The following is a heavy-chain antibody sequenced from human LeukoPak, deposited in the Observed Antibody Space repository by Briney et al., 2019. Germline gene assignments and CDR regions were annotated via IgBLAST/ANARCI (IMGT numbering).Heavy chain of an antibody. Sequence: SETLSLTCTVSGGSISSYYWSWIRQPAGKGLEWIGRIYTSGSTNYNPSLKSRVTMSVDTSKNQFSLKLSSVTAADTAVYYCARDLYCSSTSCPGDFDYWGQGTLVTVSS. D-gene: IGHD2-2*01. J-gene: IGHJ4*02. CDR3: ARDLYCSSTSCPGDFDY. CDR1: GGSISSYY. CDR2: IYTSGST. V-gene: IGHV4-4*07.